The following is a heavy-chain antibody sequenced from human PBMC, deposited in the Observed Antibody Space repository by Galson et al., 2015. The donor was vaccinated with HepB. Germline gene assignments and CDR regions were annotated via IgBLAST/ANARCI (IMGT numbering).Heavy chain of an antibody. CDR1: GDSVSNNNAA. J-gene: IGHJ6*02. CDR3: ARVPGTINYYSMDV. V-gene: IGHV6-1*01. D-gene: IGHD2-2*01. CDR2: TYYRDRWYS. Sequence: CAISGDSVSNNNAAWYWIRQSPSRGLEWLGRTYYRDRWYSDYTVSLRRRITINADTSKNPLSLQLNYVTPEDTAVYYCARVPGTINYYSMDVWCQRTTVTVSS.